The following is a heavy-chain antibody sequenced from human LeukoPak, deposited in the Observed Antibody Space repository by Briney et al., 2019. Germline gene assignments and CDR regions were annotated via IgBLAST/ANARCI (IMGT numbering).Heavy chain of an antibody. D-gene: IGHD3-22*01. CDR2: ISWNSGSI. CDR1: GFTFDDYA. V-gene: IGHV3-9*01. CDR3: AKDGEDYYDSSGYYAY. Sequence: PGGSLRLSCAASGFTFDDYAMHWVRQAPGKGLEWVSGISWNSGSIGYADSVKGRFTISRDNAKNSLYLQMNSLRAEDTALYYCAKDGEDYYDSSGYYAYWGQGTLVTVSS. J-gene: IGHJ4*02.